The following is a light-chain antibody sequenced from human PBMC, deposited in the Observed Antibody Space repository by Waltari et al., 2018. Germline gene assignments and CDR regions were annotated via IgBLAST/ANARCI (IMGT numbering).Light chain of an antibody. Sequence: DIVLTQSPGTWSLSPGERATLSCRTSQSVSRALAWYQQKPGQAPRLLIYGIFNRATGIPDRFSGSGSGTDFSLTISRLEPEDFAVYYCQHYVMLPVTFGQGTRVEVK. CDR1: QSVSRA. CDR3: QHYVMLPVT. V-gene: IGKV3-20*01. CDR2: GIF. J-gene: IGKJ1*01.